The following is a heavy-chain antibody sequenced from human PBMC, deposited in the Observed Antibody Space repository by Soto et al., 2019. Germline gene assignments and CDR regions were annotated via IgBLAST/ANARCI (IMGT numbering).Heavy chain of an antibody. CDR2: ISSSSSTI. CDR1: GFPFDDYG. CDR3: ARDPGSSYGQPDY. V-gene: IGHV3-48*02. Sequence: GGSLRLSCAASGFPFDDYGMNWVRQAPGKGLEWVSYISSSSSTIYYADSVKGRFTISRDNFKNSLYLQMNSLRDEDTAVYYCARDPGSSYGQPDYWGQGTLVTVS. D-gene: IGHD5-18*01. J-gene: IGHJ4*02.